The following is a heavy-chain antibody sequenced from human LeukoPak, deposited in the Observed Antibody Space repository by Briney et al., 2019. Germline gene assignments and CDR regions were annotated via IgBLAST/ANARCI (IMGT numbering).Heavy chain of an antibody. V-gene: IGHV1-46*01. Sequence: ASVKVSCKATGYTFTSYYMHWVRQAPGQGLEWMGIINPSGGSTSYAQKFQGRVTMTRDTSTSTVYMELSSLRSEDTAVYYCARVVVRGVIPDWGQGTLVTVSS. CDR2: INPSGGST. J-gene: IGHJ4*02. CDR1: GYTFTSYY. CDR3: ARVVVRGVIPD. D-gene: IGHD3-10*01.